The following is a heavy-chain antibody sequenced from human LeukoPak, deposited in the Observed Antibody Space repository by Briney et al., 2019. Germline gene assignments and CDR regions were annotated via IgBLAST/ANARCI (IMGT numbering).Heavy chain of an antibody. CDR1: GFIFSSYW. CDR3: ARTTAA. D-gene: IGHD1-14*01. CDR2: INTDGSST. J-gene: IGHJ3*01. Sequence: GGSLRLSCAASGFIFSSYWVHWVRHAPGKGLAWVSRINTDGSSTSYADSVKGRFTISRDNAKNSLYLQMNSLRAEDTAVYYCARTTAAWGQGTMVTVSS. V-gene: IGHV3-74*01.